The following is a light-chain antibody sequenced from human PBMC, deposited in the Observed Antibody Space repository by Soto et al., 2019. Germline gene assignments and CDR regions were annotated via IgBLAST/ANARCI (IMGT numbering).Light chain of an antibody. CDR1: QTVSSK. Sequence: EIVLTQSPATLSSNPGERATLSCRASQTVSSKLAWYQHKPGQAPRLLIYDTSNRATGIPARFSGSGSGTEFTLTISSLQSEDFGVYYCQQRNMWPPITFGHRTRLEIK. CDR2: DTS. CDR3: QQRNMWPPIT. J-gene: IGKJ5*01. V-gene: IGKV3-11*01.